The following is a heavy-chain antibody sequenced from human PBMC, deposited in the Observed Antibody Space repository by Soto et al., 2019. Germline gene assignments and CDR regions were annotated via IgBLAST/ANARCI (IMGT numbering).Heavy chain of an antibody. D-gene: IGHD6-13*01. CDR1: GFTFSNAW. V-gene: IGHV3-15*07. CDR2: IKSKTDGGTT. CDR3: TTDRVRGYSSSWYYDS. J-gene: IGHJ4*02. Sequence: EVQLVESGGGLVKPGGSLRLSCAASGFTFSNAWMNWVRQAPGKGLEWVGRIKSKTDGGTTDYAAPVKGRFTISRNDSTNTSYLHMNSLKAENAAVYYCTTDRVRGYSSSWYYDSWGQGTLVTVSS.